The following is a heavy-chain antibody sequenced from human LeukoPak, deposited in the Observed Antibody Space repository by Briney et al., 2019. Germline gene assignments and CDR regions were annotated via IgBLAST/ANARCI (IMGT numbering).Heavy chain of an antibody. V-gene: IGHV3-23*01. J-gene: IGHJ4*02. CDR1: GFTFSSHA. D-gene: IGHD5-24*01. CDR2: ISGSGGST. CDR3: AKDLQGGDGYNCVY. Sequence: GGSLRLSCAASGFTFSSHAMSWVRQAPGKGLEWVSAISGSGGSTYYADSVKGRFTISRDNSKNTLYLQMNSLRAEDTAVYYCAKDLQGGDGYNCVYWGQGTLVTVSS.